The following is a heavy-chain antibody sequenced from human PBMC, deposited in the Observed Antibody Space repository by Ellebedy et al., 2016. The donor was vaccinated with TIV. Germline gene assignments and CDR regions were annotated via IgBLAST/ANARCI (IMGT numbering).Heavy chain of an antibody. CDR1: GYSFTNFN. CDR3: TRGGTMGEYKGFDP. Sequence: AASVKVSCKASGYSFTNFNINWVRQASGQGLEWMGLMNPKSGNTVYSQKFQGRVTMTTNTPMNTAYMHLTSLRSEDTAVYFCTRGGTMGEYKGFDPWGRGTLVIVSS. D-gene: IGHD1-1*01. J-gene: IGHJ5*02. V-gene: IGHV1-8*02. CDR2: MNPKSGNT.